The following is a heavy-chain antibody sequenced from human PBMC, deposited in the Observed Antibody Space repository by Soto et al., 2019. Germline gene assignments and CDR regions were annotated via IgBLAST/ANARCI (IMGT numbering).Heavy chain of an antibody. CDR2: ISDSGSS. CDR3: ARVWRRGWHFDL. J-gene: IGHJ2*01. V-gene: IGHV4-59*01. Sequence: QVQLQESGPGLVKPSETLSLICSVSGGSIKSYSWSWIRQPPGKGLEWIGYISDSGSSTYSPSLTSRLTISVDASKNPVSLNLTSVTAADTAVYYCARVWRRGWHFDLWGRGTLATVSA. D-gene: IGHD1-1*01. CDR1: GGSIKSYS.